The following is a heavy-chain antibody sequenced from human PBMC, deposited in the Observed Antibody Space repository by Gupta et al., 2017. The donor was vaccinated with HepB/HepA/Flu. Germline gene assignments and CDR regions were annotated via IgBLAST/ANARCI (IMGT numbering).Heavy chain of an antibody. CDR2: INSGGRT. J-gene: IGHJ4*02. CDR3: GKENFGGSGWYTVDS. D-gene: IGHD6-19*01. Sequence: EVQLWESGGDLVQPGGSLRLSCEASEFTFSADGMSWVRQAPGKGLEWVSAINSGGRTYYTDSVKGRFAISRDNSKNTLYLQMNSLRIEDTAIYYCGKENFGGSGWYTVDSWGQGTLVTVSS. CDR1: EFTFSADG. V-gene: IGHV3-23*01.